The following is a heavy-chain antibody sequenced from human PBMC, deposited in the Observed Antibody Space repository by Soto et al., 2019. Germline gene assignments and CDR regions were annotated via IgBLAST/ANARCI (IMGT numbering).Heavy chain of an antibody. CDR2: ISGSGGST. V-gene: IGHV3-23*01. Sequence: HPGGSLRLSCAASGFTFSSYAMSWVRQAPGKGLEWVSAISGSGGSTYYADSVKGRFTISRDNSKNTLYLQMNSLRAEDTAVYYCAKDPRVAAAQKPPYYGMDVWGQGTTVTVSS. CDR3: AKDPRVAAAQKPPYYGMDV. D-gene: IGHD6-13*01. J-gene: IGHJ6*02. CDR1: GFTFSSYA.